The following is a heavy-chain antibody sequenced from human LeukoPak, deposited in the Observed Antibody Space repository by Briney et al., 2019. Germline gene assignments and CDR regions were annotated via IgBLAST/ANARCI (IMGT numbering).Heavy chain of an antibody. CDR3: ARVGWSGSLNYYMDV. D-gene: IGHD3-3*01. Sequence: GGSLRLSCAASGFTFSSYSMNWVRQAPGKGLEWVSSISSSSSSIYYADSVKGRFTISRDNAKNSLFLQMNSLRAEDTAVYYCARVGWSGSLNYYMDVWGKGTTVTVSS. CDR1: GFTFSSYS. CDR2: ISSSSSSI. V-gene: IGHV3-21*01. J-gene: IGHJ6*03.